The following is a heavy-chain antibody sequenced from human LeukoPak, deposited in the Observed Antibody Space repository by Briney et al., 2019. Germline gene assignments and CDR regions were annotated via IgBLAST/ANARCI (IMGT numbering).Heavy chain of an antibody. CDR3: ARDQQTRVVGAREAFDI. Sequence: PSQTLSLTCTVSGGSISSGSYYWSWIRQPAGKGLEWIGRIYTSGSTNYNPSLKSRVTISVDTSKNQFSLKLSSVTAADTAVYYCARDQQTRVVGAREAFDIWGQGTMVTVSS. J-gene: IGHJ3*02. D-gene: IGHD1-26*01. CDR2: IYTSGST. V-gene: IGHV4-61*02. CDR1: GGSISSGSYY.